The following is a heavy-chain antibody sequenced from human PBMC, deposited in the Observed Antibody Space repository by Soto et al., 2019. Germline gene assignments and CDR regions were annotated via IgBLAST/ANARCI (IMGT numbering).Heavy chain of an antibody. V-gene: IGHV3-53*01. Sequence: HPGGSLRLSCAASGFSVRGNYMSWVRQAPGKGLEWISFIYTGGGTFFADSVRGRFTVSRDSSKNTVYLHMNNLRAEDTAVYYCAREQNYYYDTTGYYMGLFDSWGQGTLVTVSS. CDR1: GFSVRGNY. CDR3: AREQNYYYDTTGYYMGLFDS. CDR2: IYTGGGT. J-gene: IGHJ4*02. D-gene: IGHD3-22*01.